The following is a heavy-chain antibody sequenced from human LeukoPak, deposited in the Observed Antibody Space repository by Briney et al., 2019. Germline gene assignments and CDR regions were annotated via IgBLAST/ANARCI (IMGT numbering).Heavy chain of an antibody. J-gene: IGHJ4*02. CDR3: ASTSYYYDRTGDY. CDR1: GFTVSSNY. D-gene: IGHD3-22*01. Sequence: QTGGSLRLSCAASGFTVSSNYMSWVRQAPGKGLEWVSVIYSGGSTYYADSVKGRFTISRHNSKNTLYLQMNSLRAEDTAVYYCASTSYYYDRTGDYWGQGTLVTVSS. CDR2: IYSGGST. V-gene: IGHV3-53*04.